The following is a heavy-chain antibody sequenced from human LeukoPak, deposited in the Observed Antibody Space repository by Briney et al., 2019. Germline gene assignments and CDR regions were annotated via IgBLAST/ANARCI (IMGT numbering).Heavy chain of an antibody. J-gene: IGHJ4*02. CDR2: INHSGST. CDR3: ARIFGYDSSGYYHHDFDY. V-gene: IGHV4-34*01. Sequence: SETLSLTCAVYGGSFSGYYWSWIRQPPGKGLKWIGEINHSGSTNYNPSLKSRVSISVDTSKNQFSLKLSSVTAADTAVYYCARIFGYDSSGYYHHDFDYWGQGTLVTVSS. D-gene: IGHD3-22*01. CDR1: GGSFSGYY.